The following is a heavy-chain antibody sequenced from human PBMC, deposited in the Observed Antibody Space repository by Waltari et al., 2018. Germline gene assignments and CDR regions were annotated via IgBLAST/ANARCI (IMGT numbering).Heavy chain of an antibody. V-gene: IGHV4-4*07. CDR3: ARDFTALGGTPLWDY. CDR1: DGSVSSYY. Sequence: QVQLQESGPRRVKPSETLSLTCTVSDGSVSSYYWSWIRQPAGKGLEWIGRISATGRTTPYNPSFKGRGTMSRDTSSNQFSLRMTSLTAADTAIYFCARDFTALGGTPLWDYWGQGALVSVSS. CDR2: ISATGRTT. D-gene: IGHD6-19*01. J-gene: IGHJ4*02.